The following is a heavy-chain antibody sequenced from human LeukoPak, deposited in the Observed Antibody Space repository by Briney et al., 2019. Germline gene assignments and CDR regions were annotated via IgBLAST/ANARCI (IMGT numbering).Heavy chain of an antibody. CDR2: ISGSGGNT. D-gene: IGHD3-22*01. J-gene: IGHJ6*02. V-gene: IGHV3-23*01. CDR3: AKAHYYDSSGYYENYYYGMDV. Sequence: GGSLSLSCAASGFTFSSYAMSWVRQAPGKGLEWVSTISGSGGNTYYADSVKGRFTISRDNTKSTLYLQMNSLRAENTALYYCAKAHYYDSSGYYENYYYGMDVWGQGTTVTVSS. CDR1: GFTFSSYA.